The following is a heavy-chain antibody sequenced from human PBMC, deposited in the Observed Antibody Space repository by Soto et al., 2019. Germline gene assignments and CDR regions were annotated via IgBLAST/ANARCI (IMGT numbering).Heavy chain of an antibody. CDR2: ISYDGRNT. CDR1: GVTFSSYG. V-gene: IGHV3-30*03. Sequence: QVQLVESGGGVVQPGKSLRLSCADSGVTFSSYGMHWVRQAPGKGLEWVAVISYDGRNTYSADSVKGRFTISRDNSKNTVYVHMNSLRTDDTAVYYCARETPRVGAADYWGQGTRVTVSS. CDR3: ARETPRVGAADY. D-gene: IGHD1-26*01. J-gene: IGHJ4*02.